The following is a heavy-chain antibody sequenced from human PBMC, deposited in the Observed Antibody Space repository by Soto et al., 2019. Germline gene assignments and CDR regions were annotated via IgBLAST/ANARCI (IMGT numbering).Heavy chain of an antibody. CDR3: ARLSGSGSSLSCYYGMDV. D-gene: IGHD3-10*01. CDR1: GYTFTSYD. J-gene: IGHJ6*02. CDR2: MNPNSGNT. V-gene: IGHV1-8*01. Sequence: ASVKVSCKASGYTFTSYDINWVRQATGQGLEWMGWMNPNSGNTGYAQKFQGRVTMTRNTSISTAYMELSSLRSEDTAVYYCARLSGSGSSLSCYYGMDVWGQGTTVTVSS.